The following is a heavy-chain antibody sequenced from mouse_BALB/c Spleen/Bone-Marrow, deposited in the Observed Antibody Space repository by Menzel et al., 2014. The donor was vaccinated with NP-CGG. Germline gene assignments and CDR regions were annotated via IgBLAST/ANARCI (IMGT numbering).Heavy chain of an antibody. CDR1: GFTFSNYW. D-gene: IGHD1-1*01. CDR3: TRGYYYGSSYVFDY. V-gene: IGHV6-6*02. J-gene: IGHJ2*01. CDR2: IRLKSNNYAT. Sequence: EVMLVESGGGLVQPGGSMKLSCVASGFTFSNYWMNWVRQSPEKGLEWVAEIRLKSNNYATHYVESVKGRFTISRDDSKSSVYLQMNNLRAEDTGIYYCTRGYYYGSSYVFDYWGQGTTLTVSS.